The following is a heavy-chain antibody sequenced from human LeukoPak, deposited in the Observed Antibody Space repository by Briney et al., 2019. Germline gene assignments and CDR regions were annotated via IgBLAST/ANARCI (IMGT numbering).Heavy chain of an antibody. Sequence: PGGSLRLSCAASGFTFSSYAMSWVRQAPGKGLRWSPAISGSGGSTYYADSVKGRFTISRDNSKNTLYLQMNSLRAEDTAVYYCAKVLGYDLYYFDYWGQGTLVTVSS. J-gene: IGHJ4*02. CDR1: GFTFSSYA. CDR3: AKVLGYDLYYFDY. D-gene: IGHD5-12*01. V-gene: IGHV3-23*01. CDR2: ISGSGGST.